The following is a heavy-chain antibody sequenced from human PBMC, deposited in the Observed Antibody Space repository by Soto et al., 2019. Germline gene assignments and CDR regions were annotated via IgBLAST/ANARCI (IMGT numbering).Heavy chain of an antibody. CDR3: ARVWGGAFDF. D-gene: IGHD3-10*01. J-gene: IGHJ3*01. Sequence: SETLSLSCTVSGCSICSGDYYWSWIRQHPGKGLEWIGYIYYSGSTYYNPSLKSRVTISVDTSKNQFSLKLSSVTAADTAVYYCARVWGGAFDFWGQGTMVTVSS. CDR1: GCSICSGDYY. V-gene: IGHV4-61*08. CDR2: IYYSGST.